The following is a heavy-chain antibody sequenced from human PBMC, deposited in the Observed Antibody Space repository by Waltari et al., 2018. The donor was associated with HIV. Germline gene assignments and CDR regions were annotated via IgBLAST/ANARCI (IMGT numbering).Heavy chain of an antibody. CDR1: GFSFTSSW. J-gene: IGHJ4*02. CDR3: AVPRCNRANCHFAS. V-gene: IGHV3-74*01. Sequence: EVRLEESGGGLVQPGGSLRLSCAASGFSFTSSWMHWVRQVPGKRPELVSRINTYGTYTNYADAGRGRFSNSRDNAKNTLYLQMNSLKVEDTAVYFCAVPRCNRANCHFASWGQGTLVTVSS. CDR2: INTYGTYT. D-gene: IGHD1-1*01.